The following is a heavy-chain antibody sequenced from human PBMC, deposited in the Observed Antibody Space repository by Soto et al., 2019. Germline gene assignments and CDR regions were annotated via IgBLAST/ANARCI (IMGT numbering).Heavy chain of an antibody. CDR1: GYTFTSYA. D-gene: IGHD3-3*01. J-gene: IGHJ3*02. Sequence: ASVKVSCKASGYTFTSYAMHWVRQAPGQRLEWMGWINAGNGNTKYSQKFQGRVTITRDTSASTAYMELSSLRSEDTAVYYCARVTPILEWFWVGVQFPGIDAFDIWGQGTMVTVSS. CDR2: INAGNGNT. V-gene: IGHV1-3*01. CDR3: ARVTPILEWFWVGVQFPGIDAFDI.